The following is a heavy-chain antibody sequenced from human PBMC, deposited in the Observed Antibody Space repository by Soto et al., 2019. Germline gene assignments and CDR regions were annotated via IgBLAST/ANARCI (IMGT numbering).Heavy chain of an antibody. CDR3: AREYSSGWYVDY. CDR1: GGTFSSYT. V-gene: IGHV1-69*08. Sequence: QVQLVQSGAEVKKPGSSVKVSCKASGGTFSSYTISWVRQAPGQGLEWMGRIIRILGIANYAQKFQGRVTITADKSTSTAYMELSSLRSEDTAVYYCAREYSSGWYVDYWGQGTLVTVSS. J-gene: IGHJ4*02. D-gene: IGHD6-19*01. CDR2: IIRILGIA.